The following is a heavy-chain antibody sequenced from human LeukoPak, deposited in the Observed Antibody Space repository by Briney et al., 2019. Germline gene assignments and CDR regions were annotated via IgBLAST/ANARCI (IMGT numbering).Heavy chain of an antibody. CDR3: AREREFIVVVPRGNWFDP. V-gene: IGHV1-69*13. CDR1: GGTFSSYA. J-gene: IGHJ5*02. D-gene: IGHD2-2*01. Sequence: GASVKVSCKASGGTFSSYAISWVRQAPGQGLEWMGGIIPIFGTANYAQKFQGRVTITADESTSTAYMELSSLRSEDTAVYYCAREREFIVVVPRGNWFDPWGQGTLVTVSS. CDR2: IIPIFGTA.